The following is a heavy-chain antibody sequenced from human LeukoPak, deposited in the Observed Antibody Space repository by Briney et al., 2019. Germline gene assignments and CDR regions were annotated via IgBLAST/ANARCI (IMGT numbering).Heavy chain of an antibody. CDR1: GFTFSSYG. CDR2: IRYDGSNK. CDR3: ARRGDLRYFDWLLDY. J-gene: IGHJ4*02. D-gene: IGHD3-9*01. Sequence: PGGSLRLSCAASGFTFSSYGMHWVRQAPGKGLEWVAFIRYDGSNKYYADSVKGRFTISRDNSKNTLYLQMNSLRAEDTAVYYCARRGDLRYFDWLLDYWGQGTLVTVSS. V-gene: IGHV3-30*02.